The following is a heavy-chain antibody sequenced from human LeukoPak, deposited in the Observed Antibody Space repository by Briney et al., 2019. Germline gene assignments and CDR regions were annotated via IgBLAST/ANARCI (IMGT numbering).Heavy chain of an antibody. V-gene: IGHV4-38-2*02. CDR1: GYSISSGYY. CDR3: ARHLPHILWFGSKQPNFDY. J-gene: IGHJ4*02. Sequence: SETLSLTCTVSGYSISSGYYWGWIRQPPGKGLEWIGSIYHSGSTYYNPSLKSRVTISVDTSKNQFSLKLSSVTAADTAVYYCARHLPHILWFGSKQPNFDYWGQGTLVTVSS. CDR2: IYHSGST. D-gene: IGHD3-10*01.